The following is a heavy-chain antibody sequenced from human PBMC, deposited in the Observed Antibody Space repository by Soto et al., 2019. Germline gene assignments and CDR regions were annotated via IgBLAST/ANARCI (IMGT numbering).Heavy chain of an antibody. CDR1: GFTFSTYS. D-gene: IGHD2-8*01. V-gene: IGHV3-48*02. Sequence: RGSLRLSCAASGFTFSTYSMNWVRQAPGKGLEWVSYISSSSSTIYYTDSVKGRFTISRDNAKNSLYLQMNSLRDEDTAVYYCARDYCTNGVCYLLDYFDYWGQRPLVTVSS. J-gene: IGHJ4*02. CDR2: ISSSSSTI. CDR3: ARDYCTNGVCYLLDYFDY.